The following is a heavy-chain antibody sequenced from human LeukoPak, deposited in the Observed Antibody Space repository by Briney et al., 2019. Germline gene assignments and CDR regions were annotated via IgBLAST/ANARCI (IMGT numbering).Heavy chain of an antibody. CDR1: GFTFSSYA. Sequence: PGGSLRLSCAASGFTFSSYAMSWVRQAPGKGLEWVAVISYDGSNKYYADSVKGRFTISRDNSKNTLYLQMNSLRAEDTAVYYCARADVVVVADSFDYWGQGTLVTVSS. CDR3: ARADVVVVADSFDY. CDR2: ISYDGSNK. V-gene: IGHV3-30*04. D-gene: IGHD2-15*01. J-gene: IGHJ4*02.